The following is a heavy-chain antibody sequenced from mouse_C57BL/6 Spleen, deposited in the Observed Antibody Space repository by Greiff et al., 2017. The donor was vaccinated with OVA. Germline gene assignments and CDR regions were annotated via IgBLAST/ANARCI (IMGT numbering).Heavy chain of an antibody. CDR2: IYPGDGGT. Sequence: QVQLQQSGAELVKPGASVKISCKASGYTFSSYWMNWVKQRPGQGLEWIGKIYPGDGGTNYNGKFKGKATLTADKSSSTAYMQLSSLTSEDSAVYCCAKGGAFAYWGQGTLVTVSA. V-gene: IGHV1-80*01. J-gene: IGHJ3*01. CDR1: GYTFSSYW. CDR3: AKGGAFAY.